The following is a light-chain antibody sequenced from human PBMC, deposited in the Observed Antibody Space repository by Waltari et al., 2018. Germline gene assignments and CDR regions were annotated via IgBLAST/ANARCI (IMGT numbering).Light chain of an antibody. CDR1: QTSFMF. J-gene: IGKJ1*01. V-gene: IGKV1-39*01. CDR3: QESFTSPRT. Sequence: DIQMTQSPSSLSASRGDRVTITCRASQTSFMFLNWYQQRPGKAPNLLIYGASNLLSGVPSRFSGSGSGTDFTLTISSLQPEDVATYYCQESFTSPRTFGPGTKVEI. CDR2: GAS.